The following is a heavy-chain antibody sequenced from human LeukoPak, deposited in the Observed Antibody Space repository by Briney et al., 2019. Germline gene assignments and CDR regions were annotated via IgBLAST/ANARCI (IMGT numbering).Heavy chain of an antibody. CDR2: IYHSGST. V-gene: IGHV4-39*07. D-gene: IGHD1-26*01. Sequence: SETLSLTCTVSGGLFTSSSHYWGWLRQPPGKGLEWIGSIYHSGSTYYNPSLKSRVTISVDTSKNQFSLKLSSVTAADTAVYYCARERDSGSPFDYWGQGTLVTVSS. CDR1: GGLFTSSSHY. CDR3: ARERDSGSPFDY. J-gene: IGHJ4*02.